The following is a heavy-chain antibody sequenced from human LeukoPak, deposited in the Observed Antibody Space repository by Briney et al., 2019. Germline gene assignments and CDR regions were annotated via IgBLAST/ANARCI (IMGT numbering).Heavy chain of an antibody. CDR2: ISGSSGNT. CDR3: AKGAGGSGRY. Sequence: GGSLRLSCAASGFTFDDYAMHWVRQAPGKGLEWVSAISGSSGNTNYADSVKGRFTISRDNPKNTLYLQMNSLRAEDTAVYYCAKGAGGSGRYWGQGTLVTVSA. V-gene: IGHV3-23*01. CDR1: GFTFDDYA. J-gene: IGHJ4*02. D-gene: IGHD1-26*01.